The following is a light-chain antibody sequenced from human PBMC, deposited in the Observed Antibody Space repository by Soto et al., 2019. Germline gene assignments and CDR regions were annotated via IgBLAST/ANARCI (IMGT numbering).Light chain of an antibody. V-gene: IGKV1-5*03. CDR2: KAS. Sequence: DIKSTQSPSTLSASVGDRVTITCRASQSISSWLAWYQQKPGKAPKLLIYKASSLESGVPSRFSGSGSGTEFTLTIISLQPDDFATYYCQQYNSYSQTFGQGTNVDVK. J-gene: IGKJ1*01. CDR3: QQYNSYSQT. CDR1: QSISSW.